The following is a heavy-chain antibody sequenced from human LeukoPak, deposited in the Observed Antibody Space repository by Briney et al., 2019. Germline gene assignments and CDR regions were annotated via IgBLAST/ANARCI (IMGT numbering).Heavy chain of an antibody. CDR1: GFIFSSYE. D-gene: IGHD6-13*01. J-gene: IGHJ4*02. V-gene: IGHV3-48*03. CDR2: IGISGSPI. Sequence: PGGSLRLSCAASGFIFSSYEMNWVRQTPGKGLEWVSYIGISGSPIYYADSVKGRFTISRDNAKNLLYLQINSLRADDTAVYYCARTYSYSSRWDWGQGALVTVSS. CDR3: ARTYSYSSRWD.